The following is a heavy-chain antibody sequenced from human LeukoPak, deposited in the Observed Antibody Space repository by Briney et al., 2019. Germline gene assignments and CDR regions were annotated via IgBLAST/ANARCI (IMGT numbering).Heavy chain of an antibody. CDR3: ARTKQQLGRYYYYYYMDV. CDR2: MNPNSGNT. V-gene: IGHV1-8*03. D-gene: IGHD6-13*01. Sequence: ASVKVSCKASGYTFTGYDINWVRQATGQGLEWMGWMNPNSGNTGYAQKFQGRVTITRNTSISTAYMELSSLRSEDTAVYYCARTKQQLGRYYYYYYMDVWGKGTTVTVSS. CDR1: GYTFTGYD. J-gene: IGHJ6*03.